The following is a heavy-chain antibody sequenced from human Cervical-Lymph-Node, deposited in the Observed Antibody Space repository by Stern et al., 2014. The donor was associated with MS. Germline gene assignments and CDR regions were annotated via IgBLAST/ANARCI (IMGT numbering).Heavy chain of an antibody. V-gene: IGHV5-51*01. J-gene: IGHJ4*02. CDR3: ARQTTAWASDV. Sequence: EVQLVESGAELIRPGESLKISCKGSGYKFSIYWMAWVRQMPGKGLEWMGFIYPGDSETRYSPSFQGQVTMSADKSTSTSYLQWSSLNASDTAMYFCARQTTAWASDVWGQGTLVTVSS. CDR1: GYKFSIYW. CDR2: IYPGDSET. D-gene: IGHD1-14*01.